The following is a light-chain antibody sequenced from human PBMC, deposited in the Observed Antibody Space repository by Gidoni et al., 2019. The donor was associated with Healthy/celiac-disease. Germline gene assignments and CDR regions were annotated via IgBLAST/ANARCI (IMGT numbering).Light chain of an antibody. CDR1: QSVLYSSNNKKY. CDR3: QQYYSTPPT. Sequence: DIVMTQSPDSLAVSLGERATINCKSSQSVLYSSNNKKYLAWYQQKPGQPPKLLIYWASTRQSGVPDRFSGSGSGTDFTLTISSLQAEDGAVYYCQQYYSTPPTFGPGTKVDIK. J-gene: IGKJ3*01. V-gene: IGKV4-1*01. CDR2: WAS.